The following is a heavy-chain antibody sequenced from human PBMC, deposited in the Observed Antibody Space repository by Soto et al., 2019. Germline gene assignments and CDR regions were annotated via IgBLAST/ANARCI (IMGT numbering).Heavy chain of an antibody. CDR1: GFTFSDYY. J-gene: IGHJ4*02. D-gene: IGHD3-16*01. V-gene: IGHV3-23*01. Sequence: GGSLRLSCAASGFTFSDYYMSWIRQAPGKGLEWVSSISAGGGSTYYADSVKGRFTISRDNSKNTLFLQMDSLRAEDTAVYYCGKGDTNYYYYYWGQGALVTVSS. CDR3: GKGDTNYYYYY. CDR2: ISAGGGST.